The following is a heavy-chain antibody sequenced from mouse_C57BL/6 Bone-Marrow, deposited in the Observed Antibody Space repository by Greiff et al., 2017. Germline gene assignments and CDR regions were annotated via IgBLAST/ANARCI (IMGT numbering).Heavy chain of an antibody. J-gene: IGHJ3*01. V-gene: IGHV5-2*01. CDR2: INSDGGST. CDR1: EYEFPSHD. D-gene: IGHD1-1*01. CDR3: ARHDYYYGSSPFAY. Sequence: EVHLVASGGGLVQPGESLKLSCESNEYEFPSHDMSWVRKTPEKRLELVAAINSDGGSTYYPDTMARRFIISRDNTKKTLYLQMSSLRSEDTALYYCARHDYYYGSSPFAYWGQGTLVTVSA.